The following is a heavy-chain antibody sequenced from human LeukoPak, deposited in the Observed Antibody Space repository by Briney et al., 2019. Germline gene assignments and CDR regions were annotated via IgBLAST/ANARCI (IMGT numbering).Heavy chain of an antibody. CDR3: ARHGWGSGYSIEYFQH. D-gene: IGHD3-22*01. Sequence: SQTLSLTCAISGDSVSSYSAAWNWIRQSPSRGLEWLGRTYYRSKWHYDYAVSVKSRLIIDPDTSKNQFSLQLSSVTAADTAVYYCARHGWGSGYSIEYFQHWGQGTLVTVSS. CDR2: TYYRSKWHY. CDR1: GDSVSSYSAA. J-gene: IGHJ1*01. V-gene: IGHV6-1*01.